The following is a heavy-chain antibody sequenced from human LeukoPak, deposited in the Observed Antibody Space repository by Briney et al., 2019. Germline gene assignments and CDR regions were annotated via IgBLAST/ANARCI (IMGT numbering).Heavy chain of an antibody. D-gene: IGHD6-6*01. V-gene: IGHV3-21*01. CDR1: GFTFSSYS. J-gene: IGHJ4*02. CDR2: ISSSSSYM. CDR3: AAEYSSSSAPAYRDY. Sequence: GGSLRLSCAASGFTFSSYSMNWVRQAPGKGLEWVSSISSSSSYMYYADSVKGRFTISRDNAKNSLYLQMNSLRAEDTAVYYCAAEYSSSSAPAYRDYWGQGTLVTVSS.